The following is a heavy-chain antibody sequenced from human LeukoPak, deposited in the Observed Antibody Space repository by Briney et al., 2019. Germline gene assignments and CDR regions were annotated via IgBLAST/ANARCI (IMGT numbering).Heavy chain of an antibody. J-gene: IGHJ4*02. D-gene: IGHD3-10*01. CDR2: INHSGST. CDR3: ARGRLGFGETYFDY. V-gene: IGHV4-34*01. CDR1: GVSFRGYY. Sequence: SETLSLTCAVCGVSFRGYYWSWIRQPPGKGLEWIGEINHSGSTNYNPSLKSRGTISVDTSKNQFSLKLSSVTAADTAVYYCARGRLGFGETYFDYWGQGSLVTVSS.